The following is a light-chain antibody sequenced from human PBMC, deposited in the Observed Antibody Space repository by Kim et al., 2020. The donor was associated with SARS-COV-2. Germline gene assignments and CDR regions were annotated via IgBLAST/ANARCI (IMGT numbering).Light chain of an antibody. CDR1: QTVGTN. CDR3: QQYNVWPRT. Sequence: IVMTQSPATLSVSPGDRATLSCRASQTVGTNLAWYQQNPGQAPRLLLYGASLGGTDVPGRFSGSGSGTEFTLTISSLQSADSAVYYCQQYNVWPRTFGQGTKVDIK. J-gene: IGKJ1*01. CDR2: GAS. V-gene: IGKV3-15*01.